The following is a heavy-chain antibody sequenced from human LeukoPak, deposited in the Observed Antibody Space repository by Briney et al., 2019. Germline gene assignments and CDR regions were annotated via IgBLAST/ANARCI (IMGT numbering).Heavy chain of an antibody. Sequence: GGSLRLSCAASGFTFSSYSMNWVRQAPGKGLEWVSSISSSSSYIYYADSVKGRFTISRDNAQNSLYLQMNSLRAEDTAVSYCARETTEIVLMVYAEEEGFDYWGQGTLVTVSS. CDR3: ARETTEIVLMVYAEEEGFDY. J-gene: IGHJ4*02. D-gene: IGHD2-8*01. CDR2: ISSSSSYI. V-gene: IGHV3-21*01. CDR1: GFTFSSYS.